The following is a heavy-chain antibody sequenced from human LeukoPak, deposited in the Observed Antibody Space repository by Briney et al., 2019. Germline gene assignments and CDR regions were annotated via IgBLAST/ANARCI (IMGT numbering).Heavy chain of an antibody. J-gene: IGHJ3*02. CDR1: GFTFDDYA. D-gene: IGHD1-26*01. CDR2: ISWNSGSI. CDR3: AKDRGYSGTRGAFDI. Sequence: PGGSLRLSCAASGFTFDDYAMHWVRQAPGKGLEWVSGISWNSGSIGYADSVKGRFTISRDNAKNSLYLQMNSLRAEDTALYYCAKDRGYSGTRGAFDIWGQGTMVTVSS. V-gene: IGHV3-9*01.